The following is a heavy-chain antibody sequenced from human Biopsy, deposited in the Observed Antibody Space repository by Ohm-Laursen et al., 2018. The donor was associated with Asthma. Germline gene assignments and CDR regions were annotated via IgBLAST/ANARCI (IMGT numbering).Heavy chain of an antibody. CDR1: GFTFSSYG. CDR3: AKESGSNYAFHI. J-gene: IGHJ3*02. D-gene: IGHD1-1*01. CDR2: MSFDGRQT. V-gene: IGHV3-30*18. Sequence: SLRLSCAASGFTFSSYGMHWVRQAPGKGLEWVAVMSFDGRQTYYADSVKGRFTISRDNSKNTLDLQMNSLRAEDTAVYYCAKESGSNYAFHIWGQGTMVTVSS.